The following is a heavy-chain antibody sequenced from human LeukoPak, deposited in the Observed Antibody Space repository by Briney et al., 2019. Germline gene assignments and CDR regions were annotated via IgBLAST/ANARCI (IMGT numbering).Heavy chain of an antibody. D-gene: IGHD3-22*01. CDR3: ARNVGDYYDSSGYYYPRAFDI. CDR2: INPNSGGT. CDR1: GYTFTGYY. J-gene: IGHJ3*02. V-gene: IGHV1-2*02. Sequence: ASVKVSCKASGYTFTGYYMHWVRQAPGQGLEWMGWINPNSGGTNYAQKFQGRVTMTRDTSISTAYMELSRLRSGDTAVYYCARNVGDYYDSSGYYYPRAFDIWGQGTMVTVSS.